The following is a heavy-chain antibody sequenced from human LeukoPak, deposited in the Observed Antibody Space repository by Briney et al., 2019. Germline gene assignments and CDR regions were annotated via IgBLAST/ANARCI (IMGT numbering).Heavy chain of an antibody. V-gene: IGHV3-33*01. Sequence: PGGSLRLSCAASGFTFSSYGMHWVRQAPGKGLEWVAVIWYDGSNKYYADSVKGRFTISRDNSKNTLYLQMNSLRAEDTAVYYCARDIIGDFWSSYNLGYYYYYGMDVWGQGTTVTVSS. CDR3: ARDIIGDFWSSYNLGYYYYYGMDV. CDR1: GFTFSSYG. CDR2: IWYDGSNK. D-gene: IGHD3-3*01. J-gene: IGHJ6*02.